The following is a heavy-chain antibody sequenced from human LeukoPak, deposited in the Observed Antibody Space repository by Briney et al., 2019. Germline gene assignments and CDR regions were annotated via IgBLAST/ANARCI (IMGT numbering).Heavy chain of an antibody. J-gene: IGHJ4*02. Sequence: GGSLRLSCAASGFTFDDYAMHWVRQAPGKGLEWVSGISWNSGSIGYADSVKGRFTISRDNAKNSVYLQMSSLRDEDTAVYYCARGTLQFFDYWGQGTLVTVSS. CDR2: ISWNSGSI. V-gene: IGHV3-9*01. CDR1: GFTFDDYA. D-gene: IGHD5-24*01. CDR3: ARGTLQFFDY.